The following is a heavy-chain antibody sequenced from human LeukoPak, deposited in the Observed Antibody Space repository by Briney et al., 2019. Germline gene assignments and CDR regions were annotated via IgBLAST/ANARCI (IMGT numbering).Heavy chain of an antibody. Sequence: ASVKVSCKASGYTFTGYYMHWVRQAPGQGLEWMGWINPNSGGTNYAQKFQGRVTMTRDTSISTAYMELSRLRSDDTAVYYCARAIAQYCSSTSCYYYYMDVWGKGTTVTVSS. CDR1: GYTFTGYY. CDR2: INPNSGGT. V-gene: IGHV1-2*02. D-gene: IGHD2-2*01. J-gene: IGHJ6*03. CDR3: ARAIAQYCSSTSCYYYYMDV.